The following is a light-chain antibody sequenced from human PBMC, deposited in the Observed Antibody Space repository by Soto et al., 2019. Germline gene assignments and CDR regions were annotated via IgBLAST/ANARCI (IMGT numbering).Light chain of an antibody. J-gene: IGKJ1*01. CDR2: EAS. V-gene: IGKV1-9*01. Sequence: DIQLTQSPALLSASIVDRVTITFRASHDISTFLAWYQQKPGKAPKLLIYEASTLQSGVPSRFSGSGSGTEFTLTISSLQPDDFATYYCQQYNSYSWTFGQGTKVDIK. CDR1: HDISTF. CDR3: QQYNSYSWT.